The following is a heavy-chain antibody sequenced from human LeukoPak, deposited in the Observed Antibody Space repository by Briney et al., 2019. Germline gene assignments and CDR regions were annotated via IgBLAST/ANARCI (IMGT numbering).Heavy chain of an antibody. CDR1: GFTFSSYG. J-gene: IGHJ4*02. CDR2: ISYDGSNK. CDR3: AKDQEYNYGFSFDIDY. Sequence: PGGSLRLSSAASGFTFSSYGMHWVRQAPGKGLEWVAVISYDGSNKYYADSVKGRFTISRDNSKNTLYLQMNSLRAEDTAVYYCAKDQEYNYGFSFDIDYWGQGTLVTVSS. D-gene: IGHD5-18*01. V-gene: IGHV3-30*18.